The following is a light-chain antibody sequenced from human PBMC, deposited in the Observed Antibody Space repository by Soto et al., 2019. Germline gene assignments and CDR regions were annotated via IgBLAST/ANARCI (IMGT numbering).Light chain of an antibody. CDR2: GNS. J-gene: IGLJ1*01. V-gene: IGLV1-40*01. CDR1: SSNIGAGYD. CDR3: QSYDSRLSGYV. Sequence: QSVLTQPPSVSGAPGQRVTVSRTGSSSNIGAGYDVNWYQQLPGAAPKFLIYGNSNRPSGVPDRFSGSKSGTSASLAITGLQADDEADYYCQSYDSRLSGYVFGTGTKVTVL.